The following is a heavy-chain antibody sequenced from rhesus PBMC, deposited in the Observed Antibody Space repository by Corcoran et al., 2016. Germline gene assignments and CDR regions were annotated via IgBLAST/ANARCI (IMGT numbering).Heavy chain of an antibody. V-gene: IGHV3S4*01. Sequence: EVQLVESGGGLVQPGGSLRLSCAASGFTFSSYDMSWVRQVLGKGLEWVSSISNTGKTIYYADSVKGRFTITGDNAKDSLSLQMNSLRTEDTAVYYCTGKGIAAGFDYWGQGVLVTVSS. J-gene: IGHJ4*01. CDR1: GFTFSSYD. CDR3: TGKGIAAGFDY. D-gene: IGHD6-13*01. CDR2: ISNTGKTI.